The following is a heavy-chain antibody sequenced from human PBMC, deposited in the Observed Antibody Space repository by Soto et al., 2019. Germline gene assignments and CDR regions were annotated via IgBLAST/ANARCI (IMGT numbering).Heavy chain of an antibody. V-gene: IGHV3-30*18. CDR2: ISYDGSNK. J-gene: IGHJ6*02. CDR1: GFTFSSYG. CDR3: EKHSQQRYGSTAYYFSGMDA. D-gene: IGHD5-18*01. Sequence: GVSLRLSCAASGFTFSSYGMHWVRQAPGKGLEWVAVISYDGSNKYYADSVKGRFTISRDNSKNTLYLQMNSLRAEDTAEYYREKHSQQRYGSTAYYFSGMDAWGQGTKGTV.